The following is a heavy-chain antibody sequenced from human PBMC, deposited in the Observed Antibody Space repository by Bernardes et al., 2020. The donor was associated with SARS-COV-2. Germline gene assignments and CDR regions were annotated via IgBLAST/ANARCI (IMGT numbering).Heavy chain of an antibody. CDR2: INHSGST. V-gene: IGHV4-34*01. CDR1: GGSFSGYY. D-gene: IGHD2-2*01. CDR3: ARWVVPAASGMDV. Sequence: ETLSLTCAVYGGSFSGYYWSWIRQPPGKGLEWIGEINHSGSTNYNPSLKSRVTISVDTSKNQFSLKLSSVTAADTAVYYCARWVVPAASGMDVWGQGTTVTVSS. J-gene: IGHJ6*02.